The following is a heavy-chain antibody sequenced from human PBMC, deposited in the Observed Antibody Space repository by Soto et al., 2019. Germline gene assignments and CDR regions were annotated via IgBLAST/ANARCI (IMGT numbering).Heavy chain of an antibody. CDR2: IIPIVGIA. D-gene: IGHD2-2*01. V-gene: IGHV1-69*08. Sequence: QVQLVQSGAEVKKPGSSVKVSCKASGGTFSRYSITWVRQAPGHGLEWIGRIIPIVGIASYAQKFQGRVTITADESTSTAYMELSSLRSEDTAVYYCAREDRDRETGLVPAAIDGMDVWGQGTTVTVSS. J-gene: IGHJ6*02. CDR3: AREDRDRETGLVPAAIDGMDV. CDR1: GGTFSRYS.